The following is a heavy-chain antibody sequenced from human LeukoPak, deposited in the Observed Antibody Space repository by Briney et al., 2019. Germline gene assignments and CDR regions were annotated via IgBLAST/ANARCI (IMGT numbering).Heavy chain of an antibody. CDR2: INHSGST. J-gene: IGHJ4*02. CDR3: AKYSYGYAWWFSV. D-gene: IGHD5-18*01. CDR1: GGSFSGYY. V-gene: IGHV4-34*01. Sequence: PSETLSLTCAVYGGSFSGYYWSWIRQPPGKGLEWIGEINHSGSTNYNPSLKSRVTISVDTSKNQFSLKLSSVTAADTAVYYCAKYSYGYAWWFSVWGQGTLVTVSS.